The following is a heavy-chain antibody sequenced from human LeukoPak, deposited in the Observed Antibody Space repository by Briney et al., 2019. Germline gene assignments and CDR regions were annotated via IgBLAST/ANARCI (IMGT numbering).Heavy chain of an antibody. CDR3: AKDQSKWVVATTDY. Sequence: GGSLRLSCAASGFTVSSNYMSWVRQAPGKGLEWVSGISWNSGSIGYADSVKGRFTISRDNAKNSLYLQMNSLRAEDTALYYCAKDQSKWVVATTDYWGQGTLVTVSS. D-gene: IGHD5-12*01. V-gene: IGHV3-9*01. CDR2: ISWNSGSI. CDR1: GFTVSSNY. J-gene: IGHJ4*02.